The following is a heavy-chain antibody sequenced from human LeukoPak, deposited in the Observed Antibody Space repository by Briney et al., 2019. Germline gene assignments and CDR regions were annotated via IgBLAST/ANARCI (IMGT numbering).Heavy chain of an antibody. CDR2: IYCSGST. CDR3: ARERTAVAGTQHAFDI. Sequence: SETLSLTCTVSGGSISSGDYYWSWIRQPPGKGLEWIGYIYCSGSTYYNPSLKSRVTISVDTSKNQFSLKLSSVTAADTAVYYCARERTAVAGTQHAFDIWGQGTMVTVSS. CDR1: GGSISSGDYY. J-gene: IGHJ3*02. D-gene: IGHD6-19*01. V-gene: IGHV4-30-4*08.